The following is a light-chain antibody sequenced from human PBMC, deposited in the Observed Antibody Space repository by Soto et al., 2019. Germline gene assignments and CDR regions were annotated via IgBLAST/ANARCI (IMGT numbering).Light chain of an antibody. CDR1: QSMSTY. CDR3: QQRYTPPLT. J-gene: IGKJ4*01. CDR2: GAS. Sequence: DIQMTQSPSSLSASVGDRVTITCRASQSMSTYLNWFQQKPGKAPKVLIYGASSLQSGVPSTFSGNEAETDFTLTISSLQPEDYETYYCQQRYTPPLTFGGGTKVEIK. V-gene: IGKV1-39*01.